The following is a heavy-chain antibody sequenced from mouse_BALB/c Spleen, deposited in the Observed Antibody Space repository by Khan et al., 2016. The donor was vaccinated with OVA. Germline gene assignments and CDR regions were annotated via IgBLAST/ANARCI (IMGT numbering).Heavy chain of an antibody. Sequence: EVPLQESGPSLVKPSQTLSLTCSVTGDSITSGYWSWIRKFPGNKLEYMGYMIYNGYXDYNHTLKSRIAITRQTSKNQYYLQLNSVTAEDTATYYCASSTYRYAFAYWGQGTLVTVSA. D-gene: IGHD2-14*01. CDR2: MIYNGYX. CDR3: ASSTYRYAFAY. V-gene: IGHV3-8*02. CDR1: GDSITSGY. J-gene: IGHJ3*01.